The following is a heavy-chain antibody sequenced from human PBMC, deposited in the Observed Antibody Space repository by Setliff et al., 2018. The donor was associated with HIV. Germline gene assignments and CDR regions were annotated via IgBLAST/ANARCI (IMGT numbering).Heavy chain of an antibody. V-gene: IGHV4-61*02. CDR1: GGSTTTESYY. D-gene: IGHD7-27*01. CDR2: IYTSGST. CDR3: ARQVGNKVLFDS. Sequence: SETLSLTCTVSGGSTTTESYYWSWIRQPAGKGLEWIGRIYTSGSTNYNPSLKSRVTISVDTSKNQLSLKLSSVTAADTAVYYCARQVGNKVLFDSWGQGTLVTVSS. J-gene: IGHJ4*02.